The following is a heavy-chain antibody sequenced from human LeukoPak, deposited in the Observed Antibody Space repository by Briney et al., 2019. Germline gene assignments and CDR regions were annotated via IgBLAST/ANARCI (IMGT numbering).Heavy chain of an antibody. CDR1: GGTFSSYA. CDR2: IIPIFGTA. Sequence: ASVKVSCKASGGTFSSYAISWVRQAPRQGLEWMGRIIPIFGTASYAQKFQGRVTITTDESTSTAYMQLSSLRSEDTAVYYCATGIAAAGTGYWGQXTLVTVSS. CDR3: ATGIAAAGTGY. J-gene: IGHJ4*02. D-gene: IGHD6-13*01. V-gene: IGHV1-69*05.